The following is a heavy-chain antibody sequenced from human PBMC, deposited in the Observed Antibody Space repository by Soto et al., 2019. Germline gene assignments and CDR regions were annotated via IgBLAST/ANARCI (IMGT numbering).Heavy chain of an antibody. CDR2: ISYDGTNK. CDR1: GFTFSTYA. V-gene: IGHV3-30-3*01. J-gene: IGHJ6*02. CDR3: AKDGGGYNYGYVMLDTYYYGMDV. Sequence: QVQLVESGGGVVQPGRSLRLSCAASGFTFSTYAMHWVRQAPGKGLEWVAVISYDGTNKYYADSVRGRFTISRDNSKNPLFLPMNSLRAEDTAVYYCAKDGGGYNYGYVMLDTYYYGMDVWGQGTTVTVSS. D-gene: IGHD5-18*01.